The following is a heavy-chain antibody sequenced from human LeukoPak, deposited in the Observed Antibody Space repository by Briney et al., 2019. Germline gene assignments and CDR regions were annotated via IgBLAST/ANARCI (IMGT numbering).Heavy chain of an antibody. CDR1: GYTFTSYA. V-gene: IGHV1-69*13. CDR3: ARDGAARGSSLNWFDP. CDR2: IIPIFGTA. D-gene: IGHD6-6*01. J-gene: IGHJ5*02. Sequence: SVKVSFKASGYTFTSYAISWVRQAPGQGLEWMGGIIPIFGTANYAQKFQGRVTITADESTSTAYMELSSLRSEDTAVYYCARDGAARGSSLNWFDPWGQGTLVTVSS.